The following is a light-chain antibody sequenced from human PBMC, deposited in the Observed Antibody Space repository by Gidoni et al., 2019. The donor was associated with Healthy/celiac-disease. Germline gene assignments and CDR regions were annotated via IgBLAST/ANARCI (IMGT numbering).Light chain of an antibody. J-gene: IGKJ3*01. CDR2: GAS. V-gene: IGKV3D-7*01. CDR1: QSVSSSY. Sequence: EIVMTQSPATLSLSSGERATLSCRASQSVSSSYLSWYQQKPGQAPRLLIYGASTRATGIPARFSGSGSGTDFTLTISSLQPEDFAVYYCQQDYNLPPTFGPGTKVDIK. CDR3: QQDYNLPPT.